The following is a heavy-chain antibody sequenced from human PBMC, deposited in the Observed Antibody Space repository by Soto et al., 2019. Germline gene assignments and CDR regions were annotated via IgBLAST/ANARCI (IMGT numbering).Heavy chain of an antibody. Sequence: EVQLLESGGGLVQPGGSLRLSCAASGFTFSSYAMSWVRQAPGKGLEWVSAISGSGGSTYYADSVKGRFTISRDNSKNPLHLQMNSLRAEDTAVYYCVKSVEMATIEIDYWGQGTLVTVSS. J-gene: IGHJ4*02. CDR3: VKSVEMATIEIDY. V-gene: IGHV3-23*01. D-gene: IGHD5-12*01. CDR1: GFTFSSYA. CDR2: ISGSGGST.